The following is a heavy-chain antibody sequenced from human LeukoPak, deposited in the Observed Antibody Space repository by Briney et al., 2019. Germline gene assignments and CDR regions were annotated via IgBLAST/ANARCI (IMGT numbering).Heavy chain of an antibody. Sequence: ASVKVSCKASGGSFSTFSINWVRQAPGRGLEWMGRVIPAFGTADYSQNFQGRVTFTADMSTAAAYMDLRSLRSDDTALYYCATQGIGLAGGYFDSWGQGTRVTVSS. CDR1: GGSFSTFS. CDR2: VIPAFGTA. CDR3: ATQGIGLAGGYFDS. D-gene: IGHD2-8*02. J-gene: IGHJ4*02. V-gene: IGHV1-69*06.